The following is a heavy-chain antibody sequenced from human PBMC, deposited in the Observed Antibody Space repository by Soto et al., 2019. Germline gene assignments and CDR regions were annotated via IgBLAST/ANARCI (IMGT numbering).Heavy chain of an antibody. J-gene: IGHJ6*02. V-gene: IGHV1-18*01. Sequence: QVQLVQSGAEVKKPGASLKVSCKASGYTFSNYGSSWVRQAPGQGLEWMGWISVYNGNTNYAQKFQDRVTMTTDTSTSTVYMELRSLRSDDTAVYYCARDRSTSDVWGQGTTVTVSS. CDR3: ARDRSTSDV. D-gene: IGHD2-2*01. CDR2: ISVYNGNT. CDR1: GYTFSNYG.